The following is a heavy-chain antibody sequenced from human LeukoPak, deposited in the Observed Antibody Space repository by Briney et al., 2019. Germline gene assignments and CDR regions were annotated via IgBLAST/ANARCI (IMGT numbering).Heavy chain of an antibody. Sequence: PSETLSLTCTVSGGSMNTYYWSWIRQPAGKGLEWIGRIYTSGSTNYNPSLKSRVTISVDKSKNQFSLKLSSVTAADTAVYYCARGGKYYDSSGYTFDYWGQGTLVTVSS. CDR2: IYTSGST. J-gene: IGHJ4*02. CDR3: ARGGKYYDSSGYTFDY. D-gene: IGHD3-22*01. V-gene: IGHV4-4*07. CDR1: GGSMNTYY.